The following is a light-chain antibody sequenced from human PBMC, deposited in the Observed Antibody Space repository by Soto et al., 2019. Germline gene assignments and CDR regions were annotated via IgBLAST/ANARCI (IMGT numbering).Light chain of an antibody. CDR2: SNN. J-gene: IGLJ1*01. V-gene: IGLV1-44*01. CDR3: AAWDDSLNGFYV. Sequence: QSVLTPPPSASGTPGQRVTVSCSGSNSNIGSNNVNWYQQLPGTAPKLFIYSNNQRPSWVPDRFSASKSGTSASLAISGLQSDDEADYYCAAWDDSLNGFYVFGTGTKVTVL. CDR1: NSNIGSNN.